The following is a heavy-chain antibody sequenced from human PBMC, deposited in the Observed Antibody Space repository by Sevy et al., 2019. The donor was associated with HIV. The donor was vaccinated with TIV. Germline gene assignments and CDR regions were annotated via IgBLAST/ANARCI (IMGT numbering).Heavy chain of an antibody. J-gene: IGHJ2*01. D-gene: IGHD2-2*03. CDR3: ARMYGYCSSTSCLNYWYFDL. CDR1: GFTFSSYS. Sequence: GGSLRLSCAASGFTFSSYSMNWVRQAPGKGLESVSSISSSSSYIYYADSVKGRFTISRDNAKNSLYLQMKSLRAEATAVDYCARMYGYCSSTSCLNYWYFDLWGRGTLVTVSS. CDR2: ISSSSSYI. V-gene: IGHV3-21*01.